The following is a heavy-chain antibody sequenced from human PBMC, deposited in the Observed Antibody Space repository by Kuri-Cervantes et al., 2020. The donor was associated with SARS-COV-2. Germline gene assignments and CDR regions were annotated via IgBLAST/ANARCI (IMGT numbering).Heavy chain of an antibody. CDR2: IIPIFGTA. D-gene: IGHD1-1*01. CDR3: ARGTGPPGYFDY. J-gene: IGHJ4*02. Sequence: SVKVSCKASGGTFSSYAISWVRQAPGQGLEWMGGIIPIFGTANYAQKFQGRVTITTDESTSTAYMELSSLRSEDTAVYYCARGTGPPGYFDYWGQGTLVTVSS. CDR1: GGTFSSYA. V-gene: IGHV1-69*05.